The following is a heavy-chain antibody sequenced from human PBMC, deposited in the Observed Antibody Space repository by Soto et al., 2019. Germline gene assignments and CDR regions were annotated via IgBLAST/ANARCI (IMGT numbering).Heavy chain of an antibody. J-gene: IGHJ6*02. CDR1: GFTFSSYG. CDR3: AKDHGPSYGMDV. CDR2: ISYDGSNK. Sequence: QVQLVESGGGVVQPGRSLRLSCAASGFTFSSYGMHWVRQAPGKGLEWVAVISYDGSNKYYADSVKGRFTISRDISKNTLYPQMHSLRAEDTDVYYCAKDHGPSYGMDVWGQGTTGTVSS. V-gene: IGHV3-30*18.